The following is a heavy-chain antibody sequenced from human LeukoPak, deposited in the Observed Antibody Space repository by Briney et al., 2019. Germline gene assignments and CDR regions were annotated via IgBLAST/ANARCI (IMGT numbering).Heavy chain of an antibody. D-gene: IGHD2-2*01. V-gene: IGHV4-38-2*01. CDR3: ARRYCSSTSCSPYYYYYMDV. CDR1: GYSISSGYY. CDR2: IYHSGST. J-gene: IGHJ6*03. Sequence: SETLSHTCAVSGYSISSGYYWGWIRQPPGKGLEWIGSIYHSGSTYYDPSLKSRVTISVNTSKNQFSLKLSSVTAADTAVYYCARRYCSSTSCSPYYYYYMDVWGKGTTVTVSS.